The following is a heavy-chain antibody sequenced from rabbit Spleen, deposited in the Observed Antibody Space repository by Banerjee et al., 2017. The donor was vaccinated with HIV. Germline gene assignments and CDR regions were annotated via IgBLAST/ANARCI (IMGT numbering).Heavy chain of an antibody. CDR2: INTITGKA. CDR3: ARDTSSSFSSYGMDL. D-gene: IGHD1-1*01. J-gene: IGHJ6*01. Sequence: QSLEESGGDLVKPGASLTLTCTASGFSFIRKYYMCWVRQAPGKGLEWIGCINTITGKAVYATWAKGRFTISRASSTTVFLQMTSLTAADTATYFCARDTSSSFSSYGMDLWGPGTLVTVS. V-gene: IGHV1S40*01. CDR1: GFSFIRKYY.